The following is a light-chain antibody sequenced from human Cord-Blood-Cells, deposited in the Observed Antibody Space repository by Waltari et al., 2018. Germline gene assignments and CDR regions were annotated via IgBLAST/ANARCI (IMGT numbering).Light chain of an antibody. CDR3: QQSYSTPIT. CDR1: QSISSY. V-gene: IGKV1-39*01. J-gene: IGKJ5*01. CDR2: AAS. Sequence: DIQMTQSPSSLSASVRDRVTITCRATQSISSYLNWYQQKPGKAPKLLIYAASSLKRGVPSRFSSSGSGTDFTLTISSLQPEYFATYYCQQSYSTPITFGQGTRLEIK.